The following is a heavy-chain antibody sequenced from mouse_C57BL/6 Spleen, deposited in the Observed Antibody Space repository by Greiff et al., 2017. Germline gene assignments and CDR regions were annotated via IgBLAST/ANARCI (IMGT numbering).Heavy chain of an antibody. D-gene: IGHD3-2*02. CDR3: ARSLDSSGLYYFDY. V-gene: IGHV1-64*01. CDR2: IHPNSGST. Sequence: QVQLQQPGAELVKPGASVKLSCKASGYTFTSYWMHWVKQRPGQGLEWIGMIHPNSGSTNYNEKFKSKATLTVDKSSSTAYMQLSSLTSEDSAVYYCARSLDSSGLYYFDYWGQGTTLTVSS. CDR1: GYTFTSYW. J-gene: IGHJ2*01.